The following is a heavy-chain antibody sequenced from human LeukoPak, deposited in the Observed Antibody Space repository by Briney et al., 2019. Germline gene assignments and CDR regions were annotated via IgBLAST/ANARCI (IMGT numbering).Heavy chain of an antibody. CDR1: GFTFSSYW. D-gene: IGHD3-22*01. CDR3: ARDPWPDYYDSSGYPTPGY. CDR2: IKHDASEK. V-gene: IGHV3-7*03. J-gene: IGHJ4*02. Sequence: GGSLRLSCAASGFTFSSYWMAWVRQTPGKGLEWVANIKHDASEKYYVDSVKGRFTISRDNAKNSVDLPINSLRAEDTAVYYCARDPWPDYYDSSGYPTPGYWGQGTLVTVSS.